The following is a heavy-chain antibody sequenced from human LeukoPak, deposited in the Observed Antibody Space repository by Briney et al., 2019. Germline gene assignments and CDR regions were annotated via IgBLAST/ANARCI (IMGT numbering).Heavy chain of an antibody. CDR3: AKTHAYYDILTGYYYDY. CDR1: GFTFSSYA. J-gene: IGHJ4*02. V-gene: IGHV3-30*04. Sequence: PGGSLRLSCAASGFTFSSYAMHWVRQAPGKGLEWVAVISYDGSNKYYADSVKGRFTISRDNSKNTLYLQMNSLRAEDTAVYYCAKTHAYYDILTGYYYDYWGQGTLVTVSS. CDR2: ISYDGSNK. D-gene: IGHD3-9*01.